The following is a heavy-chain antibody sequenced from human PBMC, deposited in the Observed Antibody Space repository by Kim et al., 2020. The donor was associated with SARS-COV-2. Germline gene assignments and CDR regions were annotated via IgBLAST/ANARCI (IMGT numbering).Heavy chain of an antibody. CDR3: VRHISGETHFDY. CDR2: IYPDDSDT. Sequence: GESLKISCKGSGYRFDNYWIGWVRQTPGKRLEWMGIIYPDDSDTRYSPSFQGRVNISADKSISTAYLQWNSLRASDTALYFCVRHISGETHFDYWGQGTL. V-gene: IGHV5-51*01. CDR1: GYRFDNYW. J-gene: IGHJ4*02.